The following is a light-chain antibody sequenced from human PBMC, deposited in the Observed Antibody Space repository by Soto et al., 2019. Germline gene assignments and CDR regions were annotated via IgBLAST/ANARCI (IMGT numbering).Light chain of an antibody. V-gene: IGLV2-11*01. CDR1: SSDVGDYNS. CDR2: DFS. CDR3: CSYVGSYSYV. J-gene: IGLJ1*01. Sequence: QSVLTQPRSVSGSPAQSVTVSCIGTSSDVGDYNSVSWYQQHPGKAPKRMIYDFSKRPSGVSDRFSGSKSGNRTSLTISGLQAEYEADYYCCSYVGSYSYVFGIGTKVTVL.